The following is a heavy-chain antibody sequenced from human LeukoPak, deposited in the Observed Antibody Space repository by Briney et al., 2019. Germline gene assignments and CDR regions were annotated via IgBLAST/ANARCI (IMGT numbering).Heavy chain of an antibody. Sequence: ASVKVSCKASGYTFTSYGISWVRQAPGQGLEWMGWISAYNGNTNYAQKLQGRVTMTTDTSTSTAYMELRSLRSDDTAVYYCARERYCSSGSCYWGLPFWGQGTLVTVSS. CDR3: ARERYCSSGSCYWGLPF. D-gene: IGHD2-15*01. CDR2: ISAYNGNT. CDR1: GYTFTSYG. J-gene: IGHJ4*02. V-gene: IGHV1-18*01.